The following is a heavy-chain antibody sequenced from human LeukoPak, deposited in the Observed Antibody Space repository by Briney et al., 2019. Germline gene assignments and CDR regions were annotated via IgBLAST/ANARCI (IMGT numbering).Heavy chain of an antibody. J-gene: IGHJ4*02. CDR1: GFTFNNYW. V-gene: IGHV3-7*01. CDR3: AKDLPVLEY. CDR2: IKPDGSEG. Sequence: GGSLRLSCVASGFTFNNYWMTWVRQAPGKGLEWVANIKPDGSEGYYLDSLKGRFTISGDNSKNTVYLQMNSLRLEDTAIYYCAKDLPVLEYWGQGTLVTVSS.